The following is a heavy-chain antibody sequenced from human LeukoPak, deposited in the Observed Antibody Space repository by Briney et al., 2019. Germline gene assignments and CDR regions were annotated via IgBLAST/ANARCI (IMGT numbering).Heavy chain of an antibody. V-gene: IGHV6-1*01. CDR3: AREREVAGYFDF. CDR1: GDSVSSNSAG. CDR2: TYYRSDWYN. J-gene: IGHJ4*02. Sequence: SQTLSLTCAISGDSVSSNSAGWNWIRQSPSRGLEWLGRTYYRSDWYNDYAVSVKGRITINSDTSKNRFSLQLNSVTPEDTAVYYCAREREVAGYFDFWGRGTLVTVSS. D-gene: IGHD6-19*01.